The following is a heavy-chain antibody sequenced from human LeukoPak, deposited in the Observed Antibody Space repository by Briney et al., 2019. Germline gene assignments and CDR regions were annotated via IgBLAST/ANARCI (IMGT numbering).Heavy chain of an antibody. J-gene: IGHJ4*02. CDR3: ARVRCSSNSCFPDY. CDR2: IKQDGSDK. CDR1: GFTFGSYW. D-gene: IGHD2-2*01. Sequence: GGSLRLSCAASGFTFGSYWMHWVRQAPGKGLEWVANIKQDGSDKYYVDSVKGRFTISRDNAKNSLFLQMNSLRAEDTAVYYCARVRCSSNSCFPDYWGQGTLVTVSS. V-gene: IGHV3-7*01.